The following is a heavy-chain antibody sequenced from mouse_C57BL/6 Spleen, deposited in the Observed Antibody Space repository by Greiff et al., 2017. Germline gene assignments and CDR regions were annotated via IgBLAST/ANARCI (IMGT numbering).Heavy chain of an antibody. J-gene: IGHJ2*01. CDR3: TIVNRCYPNC. V-gene: IGHV1-53*01. D-gene: IGHD1-1*01. Sequence: VQLQQPGTELVKPGASVKLSCKASGYNFTSYWMHWVKQRPGQGLEWIGNLTPSNGGTTYNAKFQSKATLTVDKSSNTAYMQLSSLTSEDTAVYYCTIVNRCYPNCWGKDTTLTVSS. CDR1: GYNFTSYW. CDR2: LTPSNGGT.